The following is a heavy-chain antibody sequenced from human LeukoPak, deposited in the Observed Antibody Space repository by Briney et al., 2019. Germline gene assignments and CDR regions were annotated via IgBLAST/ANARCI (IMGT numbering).Heavy chain of an antibody. Sequence: GGSLRLSCAASGFTLSDHYMDWVRQAPGKGLEWVAVISYDGNNKYYADSVKGRFIISRDNSKNTLYLQMNSLRTEDTAVYYCARDGYYSGWYPGGGFLDYWGQGTLVTVSS. D-gene: IGHD6-19*01. CDR2: ISYDGNNK. CDR3: ARDGYYSGWYPGGGFLDY. V-gene: IGHV3-30-3*01. J-gene: IGHJ4*02. CDR1: GFTLSDHY.